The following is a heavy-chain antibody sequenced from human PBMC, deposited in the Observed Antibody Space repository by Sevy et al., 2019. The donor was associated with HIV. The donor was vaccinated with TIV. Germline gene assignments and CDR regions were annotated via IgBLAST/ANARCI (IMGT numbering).Heavy chain of an antibody. D-gene: IGHD6-25*01. CDR3: VRVSWYSSGWLWFDN. J-gene: IGHJ5*02. CDR1: GGSISSSSYY. Sequence: SETLSLTCTVSGGSISSSSYYWGWIRQPPGKGLEWIGTIYHSGSTDYNPSLKSRVTISVDTSKDQFSLKFTSVTAADTSLYYCVRVSWYSSGWLWFDNWGQGTLVTVSS. V-gene: IGHV4-39*01. CDR2: IYHSGST.